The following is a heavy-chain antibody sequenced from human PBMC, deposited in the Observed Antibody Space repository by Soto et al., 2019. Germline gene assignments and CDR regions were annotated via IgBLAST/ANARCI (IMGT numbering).Heavy chain of an antibody. D-gene: IGHD6-13*01. CDR1: GYTFTSYG. CDR2: ISAYNGNT. V-gene: IGHV1-18*01. J-gene: IGHJ4*02. Sequence: QVQLVQSGAEVKKPGASVKVSCKASGYTFTSYGISWVRQAPGQGREWMGWISAYNGNTKYVQRFQGRVTMTTDTSTSTAYMELRSLRSDDTAVYYCARDAAAGLNDYWGQGTLVTVSS. CDR3: ARDAAAGLNDY.